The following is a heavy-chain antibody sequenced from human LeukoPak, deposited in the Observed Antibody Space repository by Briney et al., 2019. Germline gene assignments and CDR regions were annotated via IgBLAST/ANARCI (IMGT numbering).Heavy chain of an antibody. CDR1: GFTFSSYA. Sequence: PGGSLRLSCAASGFTFSSYAMHWVRQAPGKGLEWVAVISYDGSNKYYADSVKGRFTISRDNSKNTLYLQMNSLRAEDTAVHYCARGVSVVVPDAFDIWGQGTMVTVSS. V-gene: IGHV3-30-3*01. CDR3: ARGVSVVVPDAFDI. J-gene: IGHJ3*02. D-gene: IGHD3-22*01. CDR2: ISYDGSNK.